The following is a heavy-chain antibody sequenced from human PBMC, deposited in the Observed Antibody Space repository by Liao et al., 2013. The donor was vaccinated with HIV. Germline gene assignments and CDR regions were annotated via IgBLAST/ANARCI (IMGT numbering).Heavy chain of an antibody. CDR2: IYNSGST. D-gene: IGHD6-19*01. J-gene: IGHJ6*03. Sequence: QVQLQESGPGLVKPSQTLSLTCTVSGGSISSGGYYWSWTRQPAGKGLEWIGRIYNSGSTDYSPSLKSRLTISIDTSKNQFSLKLTSVTAADTAVYYCARDELVDSSGWSGYYYYYMDVWGKGTTVTVSS. CDR3: ARDELVDSSGWSGYYYYYMDV. V-gene: IGHV4-61*02. CDR1: GGSISSGGYY.